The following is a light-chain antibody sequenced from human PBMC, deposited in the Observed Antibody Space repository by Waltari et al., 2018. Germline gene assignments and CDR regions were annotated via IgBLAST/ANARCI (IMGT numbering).Light chain of an antibody. CDR1: SSDVGGYNY. J-gene: IGLJ3*02. V-gene: IGLV2-14*03. CDR2: DVG. Sequence: QSALTQPASVSGSPGQSITISCTGTSSDVGGYNYVSWYQQHPGKAPKLMIYDVGNRPSGVSNRFSGSKSGNTASLTISGLQAEDEADYYCSSHTSSSTRVVFGGGTKLTVL. CDR3: SSHTSSSTRVV.